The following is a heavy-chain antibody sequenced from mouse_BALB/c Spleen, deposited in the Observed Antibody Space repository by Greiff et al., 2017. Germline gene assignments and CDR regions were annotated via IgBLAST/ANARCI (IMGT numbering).Heavy chain of an antibody. CDR2: INPSNGRT. V-gene: IGHV1S81*02. CDR3: ARKRTITTATSYAMDY. D-gene: IGHD1-2*01. J-gene: IGHJ4*01. CDR1: GYTFTSYW. Sequence: QVQLQQPGAELVKPGASVKLSCKASGYTFTSYWMHWVKQRPGQGLEWIGEINPSNGRTNYNEKFKSKATLTVDKSSSTAYMQLSSLTSEDSAVYYCARKRTITTATSYAMDYWGQGTSVTVSS.